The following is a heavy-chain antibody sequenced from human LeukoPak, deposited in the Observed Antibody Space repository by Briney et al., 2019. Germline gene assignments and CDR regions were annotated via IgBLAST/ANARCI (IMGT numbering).Heavy chain of an antibody. CDR1: GFTFSNYA. J-gene: IGHJ6*02. CDR3: AKEDGITIFGVDYYYGMDV. Sequence: GGSLRLSCAASGFTFSNYAMNWVRQAPGKGLEWVSAISGSGGSTYYADSVKGRFTISRDNSKNTLYLQMNSLRAEDTAVYYCAKEDGITIFGVDYYYGMDVWGQGTTVTVSS. D-gene: IGHD3-3*01. CDR2: ISGSGGST. V-gene: IGHV3-23*01.